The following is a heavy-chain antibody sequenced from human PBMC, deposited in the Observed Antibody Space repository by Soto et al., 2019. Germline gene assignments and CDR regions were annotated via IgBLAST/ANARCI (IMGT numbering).Heavy chain of an antibody. CDR3: ARDQTTVTTLVGKNWFDP. D-gene: IGHD4-17*01. V-gene: IGHV3-21*01. Sequence: ESGGGLVKPGGSLRLSCAASGFTFSSYSMNWVRQAPGKGLEWVSSISSSSSYIYYADSVKGRFTISRDNAKNSLYLQMNSLRAEDTAVYYCARDQTTVTTLVGKNWFDPWGQGTLVTVSS. CDR1: GFTFSSYS. J-gene: IGHJ5*02. CDR2: ISSSSSYI.